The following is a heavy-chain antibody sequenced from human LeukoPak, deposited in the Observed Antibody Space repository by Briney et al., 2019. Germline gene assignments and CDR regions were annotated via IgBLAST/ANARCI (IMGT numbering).Heavy chain of an antibody. CDR2: IHHDGSNK. CDR3: ARVGGNWWFQRLNAFDI. V-gene: IGHV3-30*02. Sequence: PGGSLRLSCAASGFTFSDYNMNWVRQAPGKGLDWVAFIHHDGSNKYYADSVKGRFTISRDNSKNTLYLQMNSLRAEDTAVYYCARVGGNWWFQRLNAFDIRGQGTMVTVSS. J-gene: IGHJ3*02. CDR1: GFTFSDYN. D-gene: IGHD2-8*02.